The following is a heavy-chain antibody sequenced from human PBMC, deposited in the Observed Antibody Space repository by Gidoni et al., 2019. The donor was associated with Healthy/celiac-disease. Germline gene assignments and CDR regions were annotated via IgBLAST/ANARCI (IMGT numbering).Heavy chain of an antibody. CDR2: ISSSSSYI. CDR3: ARDLVNTYCGGDCYHFDY. CDR1: GFTFSSYS. J-gene: IGHJ4*02. D-gene: IGHD2-21*02. Sequence: EVQLVESGGGLVKPGGSLRLSCAASGFTFSSYSMNWVRQAPGKGLEWVSSISSSSSYIYYADSVKGRFTISRDNAKNSLYLQMNSLRAEDTAVYYCARDLVNTYCGGDCYHFDYWGQGTLVTVSS. V-gene: IGHV3-21*01.